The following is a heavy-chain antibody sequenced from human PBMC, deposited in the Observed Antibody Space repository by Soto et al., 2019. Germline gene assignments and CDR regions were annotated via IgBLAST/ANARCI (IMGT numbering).Heavy chain of an antibody. CDR3: ARAPSHYYGSGSYYYYYYMDV. J-gene: IGHJ6*03. Sequence: ASVKVSCKASGYTFTSYDINWVRQATGQGLEWMGWMNPNSGHTGYAQKFQGRVTMTRNTSISTAYMELSSLRSEDTAVYYCARAPSHYYGSGSYYYYYYMDVWGKGTTVTVS. D-gene: IGHD3-10*01. CDR1: GYTFTSYD. CDR2: MNPNSGHT. V-gene: IGHV1-8*01.